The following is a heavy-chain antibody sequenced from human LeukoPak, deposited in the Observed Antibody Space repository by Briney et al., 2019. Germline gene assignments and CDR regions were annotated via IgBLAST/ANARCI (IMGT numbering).Heavy chain of an antibody. CDR3: VRDGHRLYDYYYYYMDV. V-gene: IGHV1-18*01. D-gene: IGHD2-2*02. CDR1: GYTFTTYG. Sequence: AASVKVSCKASGYTFTTYGISWVRQAPGQGLEWMGWISAYNGHTNYAQKLQGRVTTTTDASTTTAYMELRSLRSDDTAVYYCVRDGHRLYDYYYYYMDVWGKGTTVTVSS. CDR2: ISAYNGHT. J-gene: IGHJ6*03.